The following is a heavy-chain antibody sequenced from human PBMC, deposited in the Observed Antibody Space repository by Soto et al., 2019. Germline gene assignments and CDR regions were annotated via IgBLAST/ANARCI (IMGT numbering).Heavy chain of an antibody. CDR2: ISARGDRT. V-gene: IGHV3-23*01. CDR3: EGSRT. CDR1: GFTLMNYA. J-gene: IGHJ3*01. Sequence: EVQLLVSGGGSVQPGGSLRLSCEVSGFTLMNYAMSWVRQAPGKGLEWVSQISARGDRTYYADSVKGRFTISKDSSKNTLFLQLNSLRGEDSAVYYCEGSRTWGQGTMVTVSS.